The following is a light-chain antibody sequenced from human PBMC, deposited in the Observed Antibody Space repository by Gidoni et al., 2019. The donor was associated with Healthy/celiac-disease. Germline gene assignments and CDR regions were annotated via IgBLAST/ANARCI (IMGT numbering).Light chain of an antibody. V-gene: IGLV3-1*01. CDR1: KLGDKY. CDR2: QDS. Sequence: SYELPKPPPVSVSPGQTASITCSGDKLGDKYACWYQQKPGQSPVLVIYQDSKRPSGIPERFSGSNSGNTATLTISGTQAMDEADYYCQAWDSSTVVFGGGTKLTVL. CDR3: QAWDSSTVV. J-gene: IGLJ2*01.